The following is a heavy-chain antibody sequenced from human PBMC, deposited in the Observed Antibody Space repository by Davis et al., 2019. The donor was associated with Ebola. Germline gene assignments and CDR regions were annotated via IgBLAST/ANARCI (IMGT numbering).Heavy chain of an antibody. Sequence: AASVKVSCKASGGTFSSYAISWVRQAPGQGLEWMGRIIPILGIANYAQKFQGRVTITADKSTSTAYMELSSLRSEDTAVYYCARVSSNGVVPAAIMGWFDPWGQGTLVTVSS. CDR3: ARVSSNGVVPAAIMGWFDP. CDR1: GGTFSSYA. CDR2: IIPILGIA. V-gene: IGHV1-69*04. J-gene: IGHJ5*02. D-gene: IGHD2-2*02.